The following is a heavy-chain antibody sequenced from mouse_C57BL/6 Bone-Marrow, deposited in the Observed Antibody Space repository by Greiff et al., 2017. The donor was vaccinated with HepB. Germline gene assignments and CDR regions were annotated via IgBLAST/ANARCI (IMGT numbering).Heavy chain of an antibody. CDR2: IYPRSGNT. J-gene: IGHJ3*01. CDR1: GYTFTSYG. V-gene: IGHV1-81*01. Sequence: QVQLQQSGAELARPGASVKLSCKASGYTFTSYGISWVKQRTGQGLEWIGEIYPRSGNTYYNEKFKGKATLTADKSSSTAYMELRSLTSEDSAVYFCARVPWFAYWGQGTLVTVSA. CDR3: ARVPWFAY.